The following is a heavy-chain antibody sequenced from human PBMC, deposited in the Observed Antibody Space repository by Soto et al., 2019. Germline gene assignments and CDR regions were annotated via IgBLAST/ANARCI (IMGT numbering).Heavy chain of an antibody. V-gene: IGHV1-69*13. CDR3: ARGACSSTSCYTLDYYYYGMDV. J-gene: IGHJ6*01. Sequence: ASVKVSCKASGGTFSSYAISWVRQAPGQGLEWMGGIIPIFGTANYAQKFQGRVTITADESTSTAYMELSSLRSEDTAVYYCARGACSSTSCYTLDYYYYGMDVWGQGTTVTVS. CDR1: GGTFSSYA. D-gene: IGHD2-2*02. CDR2: IIPIFGTA.